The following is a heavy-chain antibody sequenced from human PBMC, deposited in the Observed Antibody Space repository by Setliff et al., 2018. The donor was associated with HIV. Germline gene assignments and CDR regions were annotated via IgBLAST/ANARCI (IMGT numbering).Heavy chain of an antibody. CDR1: GGSINNYY. J-gene: IGHJ4*02. V-gene: IGHV4-4*07. Sequence: SETLSLTCSVYGGSINNYYWSWIRQPAGKGLEWIGRIYTSGSTNYNPSLKRRVTMSVDTSKNHFSLRLSSVTAADTAVYYCARHGAYYDFLTYYYPRYYFDCWGQGTLVTVSS. D-gene: IGHD3-9*01. CDR3: ARHGAYYDFLTYYYPRYYFDC. CDR2: IYTSGST.